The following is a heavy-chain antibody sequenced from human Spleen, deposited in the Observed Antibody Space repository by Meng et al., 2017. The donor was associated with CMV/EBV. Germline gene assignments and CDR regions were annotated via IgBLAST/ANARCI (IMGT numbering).Heavy chain of an antibody. Sequence: GGSLRLSCTASGITFRSHAMSWVRQAPGKGLEWVSVIYSGGGGTFYADSVKGRFTVSRDNAKNSVYLQMNSLRAEDTAVYYCARDFDNWGQGILVTVSS. V-gene: IGHV3-23*03. J-gene: IGHJ4*02. CDR1: GITFRSHA. CDR2: IYSGGGGT. CDR3: ARDFDN.